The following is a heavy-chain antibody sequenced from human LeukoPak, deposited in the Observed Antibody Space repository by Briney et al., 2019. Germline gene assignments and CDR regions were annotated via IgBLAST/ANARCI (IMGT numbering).Heavy chain of an antibody. CDR2: ISPNNGNT. J-gene: IGHJ6*02. D-gene: IGHD6-19*01. CDR3: ARVIAVAGKTGTDV. CDR1: GYTFTGYY. V-gene: IGHV1-18*04. Sequence: ASVKVSCKASGYTFTGYYMHWVRQAPGQGLEWMGWISPNNGNTDYAQKFQGRVTMTTDTSTSTVYMELRGLRSDDTAVYYCARVIAVAGKTGTDVWGQGTTVTVSS.